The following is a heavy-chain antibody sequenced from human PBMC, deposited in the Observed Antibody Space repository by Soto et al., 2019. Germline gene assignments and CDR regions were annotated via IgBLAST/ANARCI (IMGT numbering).Heavy chain of an antibody. J-gene: IGHJ4*02. D-gene: IGHD3-10*01. Sequence: QITLKESGPTLVKPTQTLTLTCTFSGFSLSTSGLGVGWIRQPPGKALEWLALIYWDDDKRYNPSLKSRLTIAKDTSKNQLVLTITHMDPVDTATYYCAHRPHVLRWFGEYSFDYWGQGTLVTVSS. V-gene: IGHV2-5*02. CDR2: IYWDDDK. CDR1: GFSLSTSGLG. CDR3: AHRPHVLRWFGEYSFDY.